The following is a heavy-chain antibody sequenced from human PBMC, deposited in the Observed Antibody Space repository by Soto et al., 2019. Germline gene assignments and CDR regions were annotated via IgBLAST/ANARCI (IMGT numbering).Heavy chain of an antibody. V-gene: IGHV4-39*01. CDR2: IYYSGST. CDR1: GGSISSSSYY. CDR3: ARLVRSNIVVVTARTIDY. Sequence: SETLSLTCTVSGGSISSSSYYWGWIRQPPXKGLEWIGSIYYSGSTYYSPSLKSRVTISVDTSKNQFSLKLSSVTAADTAVYYCARLVRSNIVVVTARTIDYWGQGTLVTVST. D-gene: IGHD2-21*02. J-gene: IGHJ4*02.